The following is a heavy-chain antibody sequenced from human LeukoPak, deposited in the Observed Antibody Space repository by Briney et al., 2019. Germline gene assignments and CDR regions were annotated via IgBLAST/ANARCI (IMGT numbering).Heavy chain of an antibody. J-gene: IGHJ3*02. CDR2: INHSGST. Sequence: ETLSLTCAVYGGSFSGYYWSWIRQPPGKGLEWIGEINHSGSTNYNPSLKSRVTISVDTSKNQFSLKLSSVTAADTAVYYCARGGPFDIWGQGTMVTVSS. CDR1: GGSFSGYY. V-gene: IGHV4-34*01. CDR3: ARGGPFDI.